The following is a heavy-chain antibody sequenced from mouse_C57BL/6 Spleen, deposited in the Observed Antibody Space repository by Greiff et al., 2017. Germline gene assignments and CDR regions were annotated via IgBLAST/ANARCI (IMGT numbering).Heavy chain of an antibody. Sequence: QVQLQQPGAELVKPGASVKLSCKASGYTFTSYWMHWVKQRPGQGLEWIGNIDPSDSETHYNQKFKDKATLTVDKSSSTAYMQLSSLTSEDSAVYYCARKGDGYSDYWGQGTTLTVSS. CDR1: GYTFTSYW. D-gene: IGHD2-3*01. V-gene: IGHV1-52*01. CDR2: IDPSDSET. CDR3: ARKGDGYSDY. J-gene: IGHJ2*01.